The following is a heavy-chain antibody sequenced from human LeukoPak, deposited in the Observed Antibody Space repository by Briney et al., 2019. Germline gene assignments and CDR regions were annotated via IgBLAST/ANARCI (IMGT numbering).Heavy chain of an antibody. CDR3: ARLRFWGNWFDP. CDR1: GYSFTSYW. J-gene: IGHJ5*02. Sequence: RGESLKISCKGSGYSFTSYWISWVCQMPGKGLEWMGRIDPSDSYTNYSPSFQGHVTISADKSISTAYLQWSSLKASDTAMYYCARLRFWGNWFDPWGQGTLVTVSS. D-gene: IGHD3-16*01. V-gene: IGHV5-10-1*01. CDR2: IDPSDSYT.